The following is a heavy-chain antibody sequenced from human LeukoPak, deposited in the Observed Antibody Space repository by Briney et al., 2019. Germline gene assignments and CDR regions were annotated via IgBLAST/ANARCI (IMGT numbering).Heavy chain of an antibody. V-gene: IGHV4-4*02. CDR2: IYHGGNS. CDR1: GGSITSHNW. D-gene: IGHD6-19*01. J-gene: IGHJ4*02. CDR3: ASHMAVTGTRGFDY. Sequence: SETLSLTCAVSGGSITSHNWWSCVRQPPGEGLEWFGEIYHGGNSNYNTSLESRVTMSVDKSKNQFSLKVYSVTAADTAVYYCASHMAVTGTRGFDYWGQGTLVTVSS.